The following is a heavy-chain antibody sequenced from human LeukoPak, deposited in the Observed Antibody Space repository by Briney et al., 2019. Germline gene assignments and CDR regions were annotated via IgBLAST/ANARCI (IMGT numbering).Heavy chain of an antibody. CDR3: ARDGFLEWLHLDY. CDR1: GFTFSSYA. D-gene: IGHD3-3*01. V-gene: IGHV3-30-3*01. Sequence: GGSLRLSCAASGFTFSSYAMSWVRQAPGKGLEWVAVISYDGSNKYYADSVKGRFTISRDNSKNTLYLQMNSLRAEDTAVYYCARDGFLEWLHLDYWGQGTLVTVSS. J-gene: IGHJ4*02. CDR2: ISYDGSNK.